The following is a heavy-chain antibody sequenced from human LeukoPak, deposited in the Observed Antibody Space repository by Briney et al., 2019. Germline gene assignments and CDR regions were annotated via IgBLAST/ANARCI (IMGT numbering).Heavy chain of an antibody. V-gene: IGHV1-8*03. J-gene: IGHJ4*02. Sequence: GASVNASCKASGYTFTNYHINWVRHAAGQRLEWMTWINPDTEDKVYARKFQDRVTITTDTSISTAYMELSSLSSEDTAVYFCARTTSMTASGHDYWGQGTLVTVSP. CDR1: GYTFTNYH. CDR2: INPDTEDK. D-gene: IGHD2-21*02. CDR3: ARTTSMTASGHDY.